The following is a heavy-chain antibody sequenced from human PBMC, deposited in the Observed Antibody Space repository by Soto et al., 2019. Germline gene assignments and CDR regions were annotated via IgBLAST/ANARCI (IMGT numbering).Heavy chain of an antibody. D-gene: IGHD4-17*01. CDR2: VSYDGSHE. J-gene: IGHJ4*02. V-gene: IGHV3-30*18. CDR1: GFTFSSYA. Sequence: QVQLVESGGGVXXXGXSLRLSCAASGFTFSSYAMHWVRQAPGKGLEWVAVVSYDGSHEFYADFVEGRFTIARDNSKDTLYLQMNSLRAEDTAVYYCAKDVNDPHNYGDYNFHYWGQGTLVTVSS. CDR3: AKDVNDPHNYGDYNFHY.